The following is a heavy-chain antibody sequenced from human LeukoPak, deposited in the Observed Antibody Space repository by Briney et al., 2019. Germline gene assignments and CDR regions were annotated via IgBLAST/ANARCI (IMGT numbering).Heavy chain of an antibody. CDR1: GFTFSSYA. CDR2: ISGSGGST. D-gene: IGHD3-10*01. CDR3: AKVLNYYGSGYFDY. V-gene: IGHV3-23*01. Sequence: GGSLRLSCAASGFTFSSYAMSWVRQAPGKGLEWVSAISGSGGSTHYADSVKGRFTISRDNSKNTLYLQTNSLRAEDTAVYYCAKVLNYYGSGYFDYWGQGTLVTVSS. J-gene: IGHJ4*02.